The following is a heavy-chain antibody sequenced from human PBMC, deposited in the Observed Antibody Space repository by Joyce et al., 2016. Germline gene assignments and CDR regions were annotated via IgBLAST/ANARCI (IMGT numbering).Heavy chain of an antibody. CDR3: VGEGIRSGRPNY. D-gene: IGHD1-1*01. Sequence: DVYLVESGGGLARPGGSLSLSCAASGFSFSIYSMSWVRQAPGKGLGWLSFFHGSGGTIFYADSVKGRFTISRDNAHNSLYLQMNDLRDDDTAVYYCVGEGIRSGRPNYWGQGTLVTVSS. CDR1: GFSFSIYS. CDR2: FHGSGGTI. J-gene: IGHJ4*02. V-gene: IGHV3-48*02.